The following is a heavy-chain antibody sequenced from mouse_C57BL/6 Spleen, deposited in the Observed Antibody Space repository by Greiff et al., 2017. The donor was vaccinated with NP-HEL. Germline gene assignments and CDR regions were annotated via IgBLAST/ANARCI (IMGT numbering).Heavy chain of an antibody. Sequence: EVKVVESGGGLVKPGGSLKLSCAASGFTFSSYAMSWVRQTPEKRLEWVATISDGGSYTYYPDNVKGRFTISRDNAKNNLYLQMSHLKSEDTAMYYCARESKAWFAYWGQGTLVTVSA. J-gene: IGHJ3*01. D-gene: IGHD2-5*01. CDR1: GFTFSSYA. CDR2: ISDGGSYT. V-gene: IGHV5-4*01. CDR3: ARESKAWFAY.